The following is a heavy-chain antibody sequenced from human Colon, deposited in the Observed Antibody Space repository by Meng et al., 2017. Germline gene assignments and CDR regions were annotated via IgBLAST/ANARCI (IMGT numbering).Heavy chain of an antibody. CDR1: GYTFSDYN. Sequence: ASVKVSCKTSGYTFSDYNVFWVRQAPGQGLEGRGWISAHNDDTTYSQKFQGRVTMTRDGSVNTGYLELTSLTSEDTAVYYCARAVMVGATSGYYFDYWGQGTLVTVSS. CDR2: ISAHNDDT. V-gene: IGHV1-2*02. CDR3: ARAVMVGATSGYYFDY. J-gene: IGHJ4*02. D-gene: IGHD1-26*01.